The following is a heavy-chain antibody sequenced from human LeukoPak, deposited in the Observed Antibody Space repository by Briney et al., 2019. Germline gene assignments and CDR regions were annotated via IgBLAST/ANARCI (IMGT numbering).Heavy chain of an antibody. V-gene: IGHV3-7*01. CDR1: GVTFSRYW. J-gene: IGHJ4*02. D-gene: IGHD6-19*01. Sequence: GGSLRLSCAASGVTFSRYWMNWVGEAPGKGVEGVANIKEEGSEKYYVDSVKGGFTISRDNAKNSLFLQINSLRAEDTAVYYCASGGGWYFDYWGQGTLVTVSS. CDR3: ASGGGWYFDY. CDR2: IKEEGSEK.